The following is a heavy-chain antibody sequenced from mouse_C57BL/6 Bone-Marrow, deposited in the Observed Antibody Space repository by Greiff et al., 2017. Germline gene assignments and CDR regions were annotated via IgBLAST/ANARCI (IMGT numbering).Heavy chain of an antibody. V-gene: IGHV5-17*01. D-gene: IGHD1-1*01. J-gene: IGHJ1*03. CDR3: ARRRSYYGSSLDV. Sequence: EVKLMESGGGLVKPGGSLTLSCAASGFTFSDYGMHWVRQAPEKGLEWVAYISSGSSTIYYAATVKGRFTISRDNAKNTLFLQMTSLRSEDTAMYYCARRRSYYGSSLDVWGTGTTVTVSS. CDR1: GFTFSDYG. CDR2: ISSGSSTI.